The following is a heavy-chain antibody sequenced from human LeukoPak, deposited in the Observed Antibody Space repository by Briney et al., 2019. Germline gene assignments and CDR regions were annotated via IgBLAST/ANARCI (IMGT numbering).Heavy chain of an antibody. CDR3: ARHRGSSSNFDS. CDR1: GGSISSGGYY. CDR2: IYYSGST. V-gene: IGHV4-31*03. J-gene: IGHJ4*02. Sequence: PSQTLSLTCTVSGGSISSGGYYWSWIRQHPGKGLEWIGYIYYSGSTYYNPSLKSRVTMSVDTSKNQFSLRLSSVTAADTAVYYCARHRGSSSNFDSWGQGTLVTVSS. D-gene: IGHD6-6*01.